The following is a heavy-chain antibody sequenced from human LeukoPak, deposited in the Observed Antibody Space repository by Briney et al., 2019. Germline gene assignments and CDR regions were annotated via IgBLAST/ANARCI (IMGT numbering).Heavy chain of an antibody. V-gene: IGHV4-4*07. CDR2: IYTSGST. CDR1: GGSISSYY. Sequence: SETLSLTCTVSGGSISSYYWSWIRQPAGKGLEWIGRIYTSGSTNYNPSLKSRVTISVDTSKNQFSLKLSSVTAADTAVYYCARGDTAMAPARLDYWGQGTLVTVSS. D-gene: IGHD5-18*01. CDR3: ARGDTAMAPARLDY. J-gene: IGHJ4*02.